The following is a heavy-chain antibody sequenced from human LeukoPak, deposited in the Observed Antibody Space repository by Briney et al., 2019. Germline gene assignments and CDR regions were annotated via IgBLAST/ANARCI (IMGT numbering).Heavy chain of an antibody. CDR2: ISSSSSYI. J-gene: IGHJ4*02. Sequence: GGSLRLSCAASGFTFSSYAMSWVRQAPGKGLEWVSSISSSSSYIYYADSVKGRFTISRDNAKNSLYLQMNSLRAEDTAVYYCARVPYYDILTGYQSDYGGQGTLVTVSS. D-gene: IGHD3-9*01. CDR1: GFTFSSYA. V-gene: IGHV3-21*01. CDR3: ARVPYYDILTGYQSDY.